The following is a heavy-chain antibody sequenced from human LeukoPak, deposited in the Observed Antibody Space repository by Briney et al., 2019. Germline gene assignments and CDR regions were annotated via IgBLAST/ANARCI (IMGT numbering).Heavy chain of an antibody. V-gene: IGHV4-59*10. D-gene: IGHD3-10*01. J-gene: IGHJ5*02. CDR2: IYASGST. CDR1: GGSFSGYY. CDR3: ARGRDYCGSGYNWFDP. Sequence: SETLSLTCAVYGGSFSGYYWSWIRQPAGRGLEWIGRIYASGSTNYNPSLKSRVTISVDTSKNHFSLKLSSVTAADTAVYYCARGRDYCGSGYNWFDPWGQGTLVTVSS.